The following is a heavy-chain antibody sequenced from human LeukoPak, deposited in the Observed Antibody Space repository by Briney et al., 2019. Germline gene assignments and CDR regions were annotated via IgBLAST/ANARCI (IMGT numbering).Heavy chain of an antibody. D-gene: IGHD3-22*01. CDR1: GGTFSSYA. V-gene: IGHV1-69*04. CDR2: IIPILGIA. CDR3: ARAHRDDSSGYYYGH. J-gene: IGHJ4*02. Sequence: SVKVSCKASGGTFSSYAISWVRQAPGQGPEWMGRIIPILGIANYAQKFQGRVTITADKSTSTAHMELSSLRSEDTAVYYCARAHRDDSSGYYYGHWGQGTLVTVSS.